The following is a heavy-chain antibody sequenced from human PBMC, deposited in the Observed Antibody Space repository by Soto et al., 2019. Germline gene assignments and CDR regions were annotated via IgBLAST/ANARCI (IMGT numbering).Heavy chain of an antibody. Sequence: QVQLQESGPGLVKPSQTLSLTCTVSGGSISSGGYYWSWIRQHPGKGLEWIGYIYYSGSTYYNQALKSLFTISVDTSKNQFSLKLSSVTAADTAVYYCARAQRYYGSGSSAFDIWGQGTMVTVSS. CDR1: GGSISSGGYY. V-gene: IGHV4-31*01. J-gene: IGHJ3*02. D-gene: IGHD3-10*01. CDR2: IYYSGST. CDR3: ARAQRYYGSGSSAFDI.